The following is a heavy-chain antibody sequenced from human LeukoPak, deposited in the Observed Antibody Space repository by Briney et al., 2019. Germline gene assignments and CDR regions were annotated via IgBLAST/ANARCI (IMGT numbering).Heavy chain of an antibody. D-gene: IGHD6-19*01. CDR3: ARWNGSGPFDY. J-gene: IGHJ4*02. CDR1: GFTFSGFR. Sequence: PGGSLRLSCAASGFTFSGFRMHWVRQAPGKGLVWASRINSDGSSTTYADSVKGRFTISRDNANNTLYLQMNSLRAEDTAVYYCARWNGSGPFDYWGQGTLVTVSP. V-gene: IGHV3-74*01. CDR2: INSDGSST.